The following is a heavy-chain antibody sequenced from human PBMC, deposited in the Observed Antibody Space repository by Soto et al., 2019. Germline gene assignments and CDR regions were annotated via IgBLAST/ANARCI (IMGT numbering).Heavy chain of an antibody. D-gene: IGHD3-22*01. CDR3: AKSYYYDSSGLSHYFDY. CDR1: GFTFSSYA. V-gene: IGHV3-23*01. J-gene: IGHJ4*02. Sequence: PGGSLRLSCAASGFTFSSYAMSWVRQAPGKGLEWVSAISGSGGSTYYADSVKGRFTISRDNSKNTLYLQMNSLRAEDTAVYYCAKSYYYDSSGLSHYFDYWGQGTLVTVSS. CDR2: ISGSGGST.